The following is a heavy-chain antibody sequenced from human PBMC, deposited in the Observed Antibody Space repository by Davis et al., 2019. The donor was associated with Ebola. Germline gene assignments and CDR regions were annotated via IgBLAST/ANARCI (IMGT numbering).Heavy chain of an antibody. J-gene: IGHJ6*04. CDR2: INPSGGST. D-gene: IGHD2-15*01. CDR1: GGTFSSYT. Sequence: ASVKVSCKASGGTFSSYTISWVRQAPGQGLEWMGIINPSGGSTSYAQKFQGRVTMTRDTSTSTVYMELSSLRSEDTAVYYCARERLIVVVVAATGDYYYGMDVWGKGTTVTVSS. V-gene: IGHV1-46*01. CDR3: ARERLIVVVVAATGDYYYGMDV.